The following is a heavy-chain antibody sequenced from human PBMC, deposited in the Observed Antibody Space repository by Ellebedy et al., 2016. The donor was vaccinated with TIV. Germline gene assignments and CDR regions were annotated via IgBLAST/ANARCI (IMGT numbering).Heavy chain of an antibody. CDR2: ISAYNGNT. CDR1: GYTFTSYG. CDR3: ARDSIWGDRGYYYYGMDV. J-gene: IGHJ6*02. Sequence: ASVKVSCKASGYTFTSYGISWVRQAPGQGLEWMGWISAYNGNTNHAQKPQGRVTMTTDTSTSTAYMELRSLRSDDTAVYYCARDSIWGDRGYYYYGMDVWGQGTTVTVSS. V-gene: IGHV1-18*01. D-gene: IGHD7-27*01.